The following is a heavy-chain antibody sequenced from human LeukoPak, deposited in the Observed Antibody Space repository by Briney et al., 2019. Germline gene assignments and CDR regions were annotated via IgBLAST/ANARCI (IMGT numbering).Heavy chain of an antibody. Sequence: SETLSLTCTVSGGSISSSSYYWGWIRQPPGKGLEWIGSIYYSGSTYYNPSLKSRVTISVDTSKNQFSLKLSSVTAADTAVYYCARLGAVVVAATNYWGQGTLVTVSS. V-gene: IGHV4-39*01. CDR1: GGSISSSSYY. CDR3: ARLGAVVVAATNY. D-gene: IGHD2-15*01. CDR2: IYYSGST. J-gene: IGHJ4*02.